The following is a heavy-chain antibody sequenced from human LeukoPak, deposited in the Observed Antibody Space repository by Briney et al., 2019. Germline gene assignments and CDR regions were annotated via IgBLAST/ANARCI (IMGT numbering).Heavy chain of an antibody. J-gene: IGHJ5*02. CDR2: INHSGST. Sequence: SETPSLTCAVYGGSFSGYYWSWIRQPPGKGLEWIGEINHSGSTNYNPSLKSRVTISVDTSKNQFSLKLSSVTAADTAVYYCARYSLLGWNNWFDPWGQGTLVTVSS. CDR1: GGSFSGYY. CDR3: ARYSLLGWNNWFDP. D-gene: IGHD2-15*01. V-gene: IGHV4-34*01.